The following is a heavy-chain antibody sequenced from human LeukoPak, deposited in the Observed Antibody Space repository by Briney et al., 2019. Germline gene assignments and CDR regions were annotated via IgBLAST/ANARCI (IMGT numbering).Heavy chain of an antibody. V-gene: IGHV3-72*01. CDR1: GFSFSDHY. CDR2: NRNKANSYTT. Sequence: GGSLTLSCATSGFSFSDHYMDWVRQAPGKGLEWVGRNRNKANSYTTDYAASVKGRFTVSRDASKNSLYLQMNSLKTEDTAVYYCCVMSPSGGVDYFDFWGRGTLVTVSS. CDR3: CVMSPSGGVDYFDF. J-gene: IGHJ4*02. D-gene: IGHD3-16*01.